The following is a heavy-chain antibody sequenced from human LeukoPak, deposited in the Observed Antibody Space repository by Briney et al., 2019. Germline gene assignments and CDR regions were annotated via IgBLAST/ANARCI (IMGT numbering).Heavy chain of an antibody. J-gene: IGHJ6*03. Sequence: PSETLSLTCAVYGGSFSGYYWSWIRQPPGKGLEWIGEINHSGSTNYNPSLKSRVTISVDTSKNQFSLKLSSVTAADTAVYYCAGGPPGLARIAAAGLVYYYYMDVWGKGTTVTVSS. V-gene: IGHV4-34*01. CDR3: AGGPPGLARIAAAGLVYYYYMDV. CDR2: INHSGST. D-gene: IGHD6-13*01. CDR1: GGSFSGYY.